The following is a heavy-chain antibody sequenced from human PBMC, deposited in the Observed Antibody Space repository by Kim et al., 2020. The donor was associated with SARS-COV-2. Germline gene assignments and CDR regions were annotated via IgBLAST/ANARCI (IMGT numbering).Heavy chain of an antibody. V-gene: IGHV4-31*02. J-gene: IGHJ6*03. CDR3: ARAPGNYYFYMDV. Sequence: FYNPSLKSRVTISTDASKNQVSLRVSPVTAADTAVYYCARAPGNYYFYMDVWGEGTAVTVSS.